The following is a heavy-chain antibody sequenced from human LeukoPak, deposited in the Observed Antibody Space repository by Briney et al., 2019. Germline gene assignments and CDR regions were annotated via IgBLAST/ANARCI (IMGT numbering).Heavy chain of an antibody. Sequence: SQTLSLTCTVSGGSISSGTYYWSWIRQPAGKGLEWIGRIYTSGSTNYNPSLKSRVTISGDTSKNQFSLRLSSVTAADTAVYYCARASYSYDINGWVPFDYWGQGTLVTVPS. J-gene: IGHJ4*02. V-gene: IGHV4-61*02. CDR1: GGSISSGTYY. CDR2: IYTSGST. CDR3: ARASYSYDINGWVPFDY. D-gene: IGHD3-22*01.